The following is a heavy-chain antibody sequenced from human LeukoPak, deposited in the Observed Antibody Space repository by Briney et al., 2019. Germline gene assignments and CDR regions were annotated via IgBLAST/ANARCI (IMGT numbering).Heavy chain of an antibody. D-gene: IGHD6-6*01. J-gene: IGHJ4*02. V-gene: IGHV3-30-3*01. CDR1: GFTFSSYA. CDR2: ISYDGSNK. CDR3: ARVEYSSSPHFDY. Sequence: GGSLRLSCAASGFTFSSYAMHWVRQAPGKGLEWVAVISYDGSNKYYADSVKGRFTISRDNSKNTLYLQMNSLRAEDTAVYYCARVEYSSSPHFDYWGQGTLVTVSS.